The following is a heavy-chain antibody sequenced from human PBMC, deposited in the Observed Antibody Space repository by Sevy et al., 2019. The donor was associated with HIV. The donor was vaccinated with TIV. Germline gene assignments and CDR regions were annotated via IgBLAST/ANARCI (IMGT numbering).Heavy chain of an antibody. CDR2: INPNSGGT. V-gene: IGHV1-2*02. CDR1: GYTFTGQY. D-gene: IGHD5-18*01. Sequence: ASVKVSCKASGYTFTGQYKHWVRQAPGQGLEWMGWINPNSGGTNYRQDFQGRGTLTRDTSITTAYMELSGLKSDDTAIDYCARDFRLRGYSYGSFDYWGQGTLVTVSS. J-gene: IGHJ4*02. CDR3: ARDFRLRGYSYGSFDY.